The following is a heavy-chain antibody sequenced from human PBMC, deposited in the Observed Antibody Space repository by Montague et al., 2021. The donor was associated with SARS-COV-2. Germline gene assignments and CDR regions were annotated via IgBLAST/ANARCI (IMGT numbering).Heavy chain of an antibody. Sequence: SETLSLTCTVSGGSIDSYYWSWLRQSPGKGLEWIGDIYYRGTTNYNPSLESRVTMSVDTSKNQFSLKLSSVTAADTAMYYCARELQYNWFDPWGQGTLVTVSS. CDR1: GGSIDSYY. D-gene: IGHD2-21*02. CDR3: ARELQYNWFDP. CDR2: IYYRGTT. V-gene: IGHV4-59*01. J-gene: IGHJ5*02.